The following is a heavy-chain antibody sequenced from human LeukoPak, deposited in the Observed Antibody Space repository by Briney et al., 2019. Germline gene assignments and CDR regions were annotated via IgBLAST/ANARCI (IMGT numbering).Heavy chain of an antibody. CDR2: FDSEDGKT. CDR3: VTGSSERDYYDSGTYYLGDS. J-gene: IGHJ4*02. Sequence: GASVKVSCKVSGYTLTELSIHWVRQSPGKGLEWMGGFDSEDGKTKAAQSFLDRVSLTEDTSLATAYMELRSLTSEDTAVYYCVTGSSERDYYDSGTYYLGDSWGQGTVVTVSS. CDR1: GYTLTELS. V-gene: IGHV1-24*01. D-gene: IGHD3-10*01.